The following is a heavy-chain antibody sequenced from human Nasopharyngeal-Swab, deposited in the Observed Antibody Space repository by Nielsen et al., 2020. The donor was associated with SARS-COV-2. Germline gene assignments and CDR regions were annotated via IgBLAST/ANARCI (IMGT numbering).Heavy chain of an antibody. CDR3: ARDPYPALSGSYAIFDN. CDR2: VSYDGNTV. CDR1: GFTLSGHD. V-gene: IGHV3-30-3*01. D-gene: IGHD2-2*01. J-gene: IGHJ4*02. Sequence: GESLKISCAASGFTLSGHDMHWVRQAPGKGLEWVAVVSYDGNTVYYADSLKGRFTISRDNSKNTIYLHMNSLRTDDTAVYFCARDPYPALSGSYAIFDNWGQGTLVTVSS.